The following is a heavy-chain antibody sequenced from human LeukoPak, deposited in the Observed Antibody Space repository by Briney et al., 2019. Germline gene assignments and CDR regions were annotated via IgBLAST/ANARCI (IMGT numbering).Heavy chain of an antibody. CDR3: ARLYQQSKWKYYYYYMDV. Sequence: SETLSLTCSVSGASFSTNYWSWIRQPPGRGLEWIGYVFDSGSTNYNPSLRSRVTISVDTSTKQFSLRLSSVTAADTAVYYCARLYQQSKWKYYYYYMDVWGKGTAVTVSS. V-gene: IGHV4-59*01. CDR2: VFDSGST. J-gene: IGHJ6*03. D-gene: IGHD1-1*01. CDR1: GASFSTNY.